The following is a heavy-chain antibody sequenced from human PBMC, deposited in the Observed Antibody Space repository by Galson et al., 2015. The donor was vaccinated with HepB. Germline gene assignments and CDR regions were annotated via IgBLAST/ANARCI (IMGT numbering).Heavy chain of an antibody. CDR3: AKVVIRVAVFDAFDL. V-gene: IGHV3-23*01. Sequence: SLRLSCAASGFIFTNYGMNWVRQAPGKGLEWVSVISDSGATTYYADSVKGRFTISRDNSKNTLYLQMNSLRAEDTAVYYCAKVVIRVAVFDAFDLWGQGTVVTVSS. CDR2: ISDSGATT. CDR1: GFIFTNYG. J-gene: IGHJ3*01. D-gene: IGHD3-10*01.